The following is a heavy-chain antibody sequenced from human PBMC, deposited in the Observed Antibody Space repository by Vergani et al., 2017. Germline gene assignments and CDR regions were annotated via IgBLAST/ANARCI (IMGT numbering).Heavy chain of an antibody. D-gene: IGHD6-13*01. J-gene: IGHJ4*02. Sequence: QVQLVQSGAEVKKPGASVKVSCKASGYTFTGYYMHWVRQAPGQGLEWVGWINPNSGGTNYAQKFQGRVTMTRDTSISTAYMELSRLRSDDTAVYYCARDLFMAAAGTGRNFDYWGQGALVTVSS. CDR1: GYTFTGYY. V-gene: IGHV1-2*02. CDR3: ARDLFMAAAGTGRNFDY. CDR2: INPNSGGT.